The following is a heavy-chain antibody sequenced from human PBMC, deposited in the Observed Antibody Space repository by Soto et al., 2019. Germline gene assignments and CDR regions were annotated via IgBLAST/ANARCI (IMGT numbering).Heavy chain of an antibody. Sequence: QVQLVQSGAEVKKPGSSVKVSCKASGGTFSNYAISWERQAPGQGLEWMGGIIPIFGTADYAQKFQGKVTITSDESTSTAYMELSSLGSEDTAVYYCAGDGGLYDYSTFDYWGQGTLVTVSS. D-gene: IGHD4-4*01. CDR2: IIPIFGTA. J-gene: IGHJ4*02. V-gene: IGHV1-69*05. CDR1: GGTFSNYA. CDR3: AGDGGLYDYSTFDY.